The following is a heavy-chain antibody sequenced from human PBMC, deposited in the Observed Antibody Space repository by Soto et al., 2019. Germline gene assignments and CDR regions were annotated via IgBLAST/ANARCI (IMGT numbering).Heavy chain of an antibody. CDR3: AKEGGLSGSYYISSSYYFDY. Sequence: SGGSLRLSCVASGFTFSSYGMHWVRQAPGKGLEWVAIISYDGSNTYYADSVKGRFTTSRDNSKNTLYLQMNSLRAEDTSVYYCAKEGGLSGSYYISSSYYFDYWGQGTLVTVSS. V-gene: IGHV3-30*18. J-gene: IGHJ4*02. CDR2: ISYDGSNT. CDR1: GFTFSSYG. D-gene: IGHD1-26*01.